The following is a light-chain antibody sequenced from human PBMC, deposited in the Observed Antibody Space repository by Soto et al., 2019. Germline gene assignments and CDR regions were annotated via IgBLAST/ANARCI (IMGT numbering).Light chain of an antibody. CDR1: SGHSSYA. Sequence: QLVLTQSPSASASLGASVKLTCTLSSGHSSYAIAWHQKQPGKGPRYLMYLNNDGSHTKGDGIPDRFSGSSSGADRYLIISSLQSEDEADYYCQTWGTGFQFFGGGTKLTVL. CDR2: LNNDGSH. J-gene: IGLJ2*01. V-gene: IGLV4-69*01. CDR3: QTWGTGFQF.